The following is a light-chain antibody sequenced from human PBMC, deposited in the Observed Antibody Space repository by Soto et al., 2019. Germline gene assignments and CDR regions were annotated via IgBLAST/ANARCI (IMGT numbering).Light chain of an antibody. CDR2: DAS. CDR3: QPRSYPPT. Sequence: EIVLTQSPATLSLSPGERATLSCRASQSVSSYLAWYQQKPGQAPRLLIYDASSRDTGIPARFSGSGSGTDFTLTISSLEPEYFAVYYCQPRSYPPTFGGGTKVEIK. V-gene: IGKV3-11*01. CDR1: QSVSSY. J-gene: IGKJ4*01.